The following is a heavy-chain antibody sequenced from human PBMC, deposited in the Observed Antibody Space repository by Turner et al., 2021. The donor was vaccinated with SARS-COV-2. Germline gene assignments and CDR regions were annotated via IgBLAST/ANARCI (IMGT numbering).Heavy chain of an antibody. CDR1: GFTFSSHG. CDR2: ISYDVSSK. Sequence: QVRLVESGGGVVQPGRSLRLSCLAYGFTFSSHGMHWVRQSRGKGLEWVAAISYDVSSKVYADFVKCRFTISRDDSSNTVYVEINSLRPEDTAVFYCAKDDGGLATTTYGMDVWGPGTTVTVSS. J-gene: IGHJ6*02. CDR3: AKDDGGLATTTYGMDV. V-gene: IGHV3-30*18. D-gene: IGHD2-15*01.